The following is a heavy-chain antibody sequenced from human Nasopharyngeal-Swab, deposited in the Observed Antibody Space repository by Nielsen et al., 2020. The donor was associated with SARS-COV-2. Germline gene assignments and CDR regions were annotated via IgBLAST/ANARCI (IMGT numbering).Heavy chain of an antibody. D-gene: IGHD5-18*01. CDR2: INTNSGGT. Sequence: CVRKAPGQGLEWRGRINTNSGGTNYATKFLGRVTLTRDTSRSTGIMELSGLQSDDTAVYFCSRIPRVGGYSYGYDSWGQGTLVTVSS. CDR3: SRIPRVGGYSYGYDS. J-gene: IGHJ5*01. V-gene: IGHV1-2*06.